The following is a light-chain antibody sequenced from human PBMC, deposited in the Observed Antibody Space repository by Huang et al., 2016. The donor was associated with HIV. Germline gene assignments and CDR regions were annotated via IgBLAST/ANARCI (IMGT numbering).Light chain of an antibody. CDR3: HQYGSSPLT. Sequence: EIVLTQSPGTLSLSPGERATLSCRASQSVSSSYLAWYQQNPGQAPRLLIYGASRRATGIPDRFSGSGSGTDFTLTISRLEPEDFAVYYCHQYGSSPLTFGGGTKVEIK. J-gene: IGKJ4*01. V-gene: IGKV3-20*01. CDR1: QSVSSSY. CDR2: GAS.